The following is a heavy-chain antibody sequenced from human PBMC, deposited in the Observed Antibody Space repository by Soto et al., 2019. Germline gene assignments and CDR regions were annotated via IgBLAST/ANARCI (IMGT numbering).Heavy chain of an antibody. V-gene: IGHV3-23*01. D-gene: IGHD4-17*01. CDR1: GFTFGTNA. CDR3: AKHVFYGVGAFDI. J-gene: IGHJ3*02. Sequence: EVQLLESGGGLVQPGGSLRLSCAASGFTFGTNAMIWVRQAPGKGLEWVSIISGIRNNTYYADSVKGSFTISRDNSKNTMYLQMNSLSAEDTAVYYCAKHVFYGVGAFDIWGQGTMLTVSS. CDR2: ISGIRNNT.